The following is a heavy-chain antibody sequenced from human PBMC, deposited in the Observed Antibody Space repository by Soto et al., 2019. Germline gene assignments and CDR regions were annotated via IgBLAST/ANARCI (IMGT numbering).Heavy chain of an antibody. D-gene: IGHD1-26*01. Sequence: QVQLVESGGGVVQPGRSLRLSCAASGFTFSSYGMHWVRQAPGKGLVWVAVISYDGSNKYYADSVKGRFTISRDNSKNTLYLQMNSLRAEDTAVYYCARRPSYSGSYYDYWGQGTLVTVSS. CDR2: ISYDGSNK. CDR1: GFTFSSYG. J-gene: IGHJ4*02. V-gene: IGHV3-30*03. CDR3: ARRPSYSGSYYDY.